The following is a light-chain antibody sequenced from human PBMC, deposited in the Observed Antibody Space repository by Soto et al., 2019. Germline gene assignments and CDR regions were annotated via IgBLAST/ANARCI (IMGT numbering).Light chain of an antibody. CDR1: SSNIGSNY. CDR3: AAWADSLSGVV. V-gene: IGLV1-47*01. J-gene: IGLJ2*01. Sequence: QSVLTQPPSASGTPGQRVTISCSGSSSNIGSNYVYWYQQLPGTAPKLLIYRNNQRPSGVPDRFSGYKSGTSASLAISGLRSEDEADYYCAAWADSLSGVVFGGGTKVTVL. CDR2: RNN.